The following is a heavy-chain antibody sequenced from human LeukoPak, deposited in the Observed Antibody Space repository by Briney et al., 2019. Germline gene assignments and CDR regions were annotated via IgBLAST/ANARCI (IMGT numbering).Heavy chain of an antibody. D-gene: IGHD2-2*01. V-gene: IGHV3-74*03. CDR2: ITSDGIST. CDR3: ARDWYHAIDY. J-gene: IGHJ4*02. CDR1: GFTFSRYY. Sequence: GGSLRLSCAASGFTFSRYYMTWVRQAPGKGLVWVARITSDGISTTYAESVKGRFTISRDNAKNTLYLQMNSLRAEDTAVYYCARDWYHAIDYWGQGALVTVSS.